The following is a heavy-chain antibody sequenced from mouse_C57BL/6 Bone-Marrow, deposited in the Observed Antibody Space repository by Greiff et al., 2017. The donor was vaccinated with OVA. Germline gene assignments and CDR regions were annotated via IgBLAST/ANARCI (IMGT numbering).Heavy chain of an antibody. Sequence: QVQLKESGPELVKPGASVKISCKASGYAFSSSWMNWVKQRPGQGLEWIGRIYPGDGDTNYNGKFKGKATLTADKSSSTAYMQLSSLTAEDSAVYFCVYYGSSYDYWGQGTTLTVSS. D-gene: IGHD1-1*01. CDR1: GYAFSSSW. CDR3: VYYGSSYDY. CDR2: IYPGDGDT. J-gene: IGHJ2*01. V-gene: IGHV1-82*01.